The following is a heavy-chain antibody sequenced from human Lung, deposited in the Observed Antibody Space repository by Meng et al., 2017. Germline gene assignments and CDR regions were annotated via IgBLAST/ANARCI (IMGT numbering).Heavy chain of an antibody. Sequence: HLQVPAPGRVRLWGALSPPCTVSGDPVSSGGYYWSWIRQPPGKRLEWIGYVYFSGSTNYTPSLKSRVTISLDTSKNQFSLKLNSVTAADTAVYYCARGGTVVNLGYWGPGTLVTVSS. V-gene: IGHV4-61*08. CDR1: GDPVSSGGYY. J-gene: IGHJ4*02. CDR2: VYFSGST. CDR3: ARGGTVVNLGY. D-gene: IGHD4-23*01.